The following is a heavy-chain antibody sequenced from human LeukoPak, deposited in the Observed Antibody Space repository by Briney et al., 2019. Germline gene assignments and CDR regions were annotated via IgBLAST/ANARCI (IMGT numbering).Heavy chain of an antibody. CDR1: GFTFGDYG. J-gene: IGHJ4*02. D-gene: IGHD3-10*01. CDR2: IRSKAYGGTT. V-gene: IGHV3-49*04. CDR3: TGSFGELTFFDY. Sequence: GGSLRLSCTTSGFTFGDYGMSWVRQAPGKGLEWVCFIRSKAYGGTTENAASVKGRFTISRDDSKSIAYLQMNSLKTEDTAVYYCTGSFGELTFFDYWGLGTLVTVSS.